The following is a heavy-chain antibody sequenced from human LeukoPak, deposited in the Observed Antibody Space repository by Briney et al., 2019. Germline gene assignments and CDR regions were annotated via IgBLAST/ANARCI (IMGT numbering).Heavy chain of an antibody. V-gene: IGHV4-39*07. J-gene: IGHJ3*02. CDR2: LCYSGNT. Sequence: PSETLSLTCTVSGVSISSSSYCWGWIRQPPGKGLEWIGGLCYSGNTYYNTSLKSRVTISVDTSKNQFSLKLSSVTAADTAVYYCASTYYYDSSGYYFLLSGQNDAFDIWGQGTMVTVSS. CDR3: ASTYYYDSSGYYFLLSGQNDAFDI. D-gene: IGHD3-22*01. CDR1: GVSISSSSYC.